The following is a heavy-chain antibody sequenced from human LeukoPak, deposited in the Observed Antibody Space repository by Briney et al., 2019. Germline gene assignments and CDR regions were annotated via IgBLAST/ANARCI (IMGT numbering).Heavy chain of an antibody. CDR1: GFTFSSYS. CDR3: AREILTGYYQFDY. V-gene: IGHV3-21*01. CDR2: ISSSSSYI. J-gene: IGHJ4*02. D-gene: IGHD3-9*01. Sequence: GGSLRLSCAASGFTFSSYSMNWVRQAPGKGLEWVSSISSSSSYIYYADSVKGRFTISRDNAKNSLYLQMNSLRAEDTAVYYRAREILTGYYQFDYWGQGTLVTVSS.